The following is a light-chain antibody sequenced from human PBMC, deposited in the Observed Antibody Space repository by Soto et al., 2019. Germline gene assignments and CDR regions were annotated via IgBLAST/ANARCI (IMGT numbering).Light chain of an antibody. J-gene: IGKJ1*01. V-gene: IGKV2-28*01. Sequence: DIVMTQSPLSLPVTAGEPASVSCRSSQSLLHSNGYTYLDWYLQKPGQSPQLLIYWGSNRASWVPDRFSGSGSGTDFTLKISRVEAEDVGVYYCMEALQTPWTFGQGTKVEGK. CDR2: WGS. CDR1: QSLLHSNGYTY. CDR3: MEALQTPWT.